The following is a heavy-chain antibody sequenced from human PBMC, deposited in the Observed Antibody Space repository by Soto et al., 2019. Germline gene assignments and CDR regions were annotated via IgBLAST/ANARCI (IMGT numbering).Heavy chain of an antibody. D-gene: IGHD5-12*01. CDR3: ARGDGYKYFDY. J-gene: IGHJ4*02. V-gene: IGHV1-46*01. Sequence: QVQLVQSGAEVKKPGASVKVSCKASGYTFINFHVHWVRQAPGQGPEWMGIINPNGGSATYAPKFQGRIPMTRDTSTSTSYMELSSLRSQDTAMYYCARGDGYKYFDYWGQGTLVTVSS. CDR1: GYTFINFH. CDR2: INPNGGSA.